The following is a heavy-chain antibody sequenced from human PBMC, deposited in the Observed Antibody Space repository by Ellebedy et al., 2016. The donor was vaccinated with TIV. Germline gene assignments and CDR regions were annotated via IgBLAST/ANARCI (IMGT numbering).Heavy chain of an antibody. D-gene: IGHD2/OR15-2a*01. J-gene: IGHJ4*02. CDR3: ARRLSMADYFDY. CDR2: IYYTGGT. CDR1: GDSISGYY. V-gene: IGHV4-59*08. Sequence: MPSETLSLTCTVSGDSISGYYWNWIRQPPGKGLEWIAYIYYTGGTNYNPSLKSRVTISVDTSKNQFSLKLSSVTAADTAVYYCARRLSMADYFDYWGQGTLVTVSS.